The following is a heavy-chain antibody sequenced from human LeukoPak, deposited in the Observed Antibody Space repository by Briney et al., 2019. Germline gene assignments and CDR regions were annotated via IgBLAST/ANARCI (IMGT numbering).Heavy chain of an antibody. CDR1: GFTFSSYS. D-gene: IGHD2-2*02. CDR2: ISSSSSYI. Sequence: PGGSLRLSCAASGFTFSSYSMNWVRQAPGKGLEWVSSISSSSSYIYYADSVKGRFTISRDNAKNSLYLQMNSLRAEDTAVYYCARDRGYCSSTSCYTLGILDYWGQGTLVTVSS. V-gene: IGHV3-21*01. CDR3: ARDRGYCSSTSCYTLGILDY. J-gene: IGHJ4*02.